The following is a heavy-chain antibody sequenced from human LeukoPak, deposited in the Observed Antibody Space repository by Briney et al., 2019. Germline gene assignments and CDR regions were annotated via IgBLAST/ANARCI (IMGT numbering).Heavy chain of an antibody. CDR1: GYTVTSYD. D-gene: IGHD3-16*01. J-gene: IGHJ5*02. V-gene: IGHV1-8*01. CDR3: ARVTRGGDRFDP. CDR2: MNPNSGNT. Sequence: ASVKVSCKASGYTVTSYDINWVRQATGQGLEWMGWMNPNSGNTGYAQKFQGRVTMTRNTSISTAYMELSSLRSEDTAVYYCARVTRGGDRFDPWGQGTLVTVSS.